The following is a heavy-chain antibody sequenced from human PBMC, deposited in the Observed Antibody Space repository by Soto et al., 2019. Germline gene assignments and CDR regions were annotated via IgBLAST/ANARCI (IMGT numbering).Heavy chain of an antibody. V-gene: IGHV1-46*01. CDR1: GYTFTTYD. D-gene: IGHD1-1*01. Sequence: ASVKVSCKASGYTFTTYDINWVRQAPGQGLEWMGIINPSGGSTSYAQKFQGRVTMTRDTSTSTVYMELSSLRSEDTAVYYCARPCTTGTTGDAFDIWGQGTMVTVSS. CDR2: INPSGGST. CDR3: ARPCTTGTTGDAFDI. J-gene: IGHJ3*02.